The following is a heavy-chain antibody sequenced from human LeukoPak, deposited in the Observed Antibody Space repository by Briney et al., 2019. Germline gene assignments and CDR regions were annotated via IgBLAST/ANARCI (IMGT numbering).Heavy chain of an antibody. CDR1: GYTFTGYY. J-gene: IGHJ5*02. Sequence: GASVKVSCKASGYTFTGYYMHWVRQAPGQGLEWMGRINPNSGGTNYVQKLQGRVTMTRDTSISTAYMELSRLRSDDTAVYYCARDPYCGGDCYLASWGQGTLVTVSS. D-gene: IGHD2-21*02. CDR2: INPNSGGT. V-gene: IGHV1-2*06. CDR3: ARDPYCGGDCYLAS.